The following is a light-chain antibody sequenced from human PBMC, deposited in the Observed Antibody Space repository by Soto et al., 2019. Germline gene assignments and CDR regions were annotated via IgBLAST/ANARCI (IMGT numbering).Light chain of an antibody. J-gene: IGKJ1*01. CDR3: QHYDTFSWT. CDR2: AAS. V-gene: IGKV1-5*01. CDR1: QNIETS. Sequence: DIQMTQSPSTLSASVGDRVTITCRASQNIETSLALFQQRPGKAPKLLIYAASGLESGVPSTFSGSGSGTEFTLTISSLQPDDFATYFCQHYDTFSWTFGQGTRVEMK.